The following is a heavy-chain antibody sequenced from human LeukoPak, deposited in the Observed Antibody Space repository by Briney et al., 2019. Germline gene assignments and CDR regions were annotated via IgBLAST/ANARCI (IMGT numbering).Heavy chain of an antibody. D-gene: IGHD6-13*01. CDR1: GFTFSSYS. Sequence: GSLRLSCAASGFTFSSYSMNWVRQAPGKGLEWVSSISSSSSYIYYADSVKGRFTISRDNAKNSLYLQMNSLRAEDTAVYYCARDWSYSSSWYRGFDYWGQGTLVTVSS. J-gene: IGHJ4*02. CDR3: ARDWSYSSSWYRGFDY. CDR2: ISSSSSYI. V-gene: IGHV3-21*01.